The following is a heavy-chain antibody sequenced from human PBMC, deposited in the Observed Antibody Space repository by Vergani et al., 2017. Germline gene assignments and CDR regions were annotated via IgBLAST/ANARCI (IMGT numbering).Heavy chain of an antibody. Sequence: QVQLQESGPGLVKPSETLSLTCTVSGGSISSYYWSWIRQPPGKGLEWIGYIYYSGSTNYNPSLKSRVTISVDTSKNQFSLKLSSVTAADTAVYYCARESALWFGELFRGYFDYWGQGTLVTVSS. CDR2: IYYSGST. CDR1: GGSISSYY. D-gene: IGHD3-10*01. CDR3: ARESALWFGELFRGYFDY. J-gene: IGHJ4*02. V-gene: IGHV4-59*01.